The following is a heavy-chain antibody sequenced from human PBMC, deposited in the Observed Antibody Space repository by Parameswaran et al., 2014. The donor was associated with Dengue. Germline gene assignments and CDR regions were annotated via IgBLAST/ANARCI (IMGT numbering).Heavy chain of an antibody. J-gene: IGHJ4*02. CDR2: IDSDGRT. CDR3: GDSSGLY. CDR1: GFTVSSIY. V-gene: IGHV3-53*01. Sequence: GESLKISCAASGFTVSSIYMSWVRQAPGKGLEWVSLIDSDGRTYYADSVKGRFTISRDDSKNTLDLQMNSLRADDTAVYYCGDSSGLYWGQGTLVTVSS. D-gene: IGHD3-22*01.